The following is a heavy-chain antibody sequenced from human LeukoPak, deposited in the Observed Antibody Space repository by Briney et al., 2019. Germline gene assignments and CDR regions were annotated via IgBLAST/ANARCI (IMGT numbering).Heavy chain of an antibody. CDR1: GGSISSYY. V-gene: IGHV4-59*01. Sequence: SETLSLTCTVSGGSISSYYWSWIRQPPGKGLEWMGYIYYSGSTNYNPSLKSRVTISVDTSKNQFSLKLSSVTAADTAVYYCARGYCSGGSCYLYYFDYWGQGTLVTVSS. CDR2: IYYSGST. D-gene: IGHD2-15*01. J-gene: IGHJ4*02. CDR3: ARGYCSGGSCYLYYFDY.